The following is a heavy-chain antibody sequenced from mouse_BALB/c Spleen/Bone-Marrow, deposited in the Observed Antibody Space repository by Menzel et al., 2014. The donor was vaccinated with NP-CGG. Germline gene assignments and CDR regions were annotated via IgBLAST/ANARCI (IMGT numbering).Heavy chain of an antibody. V-gene: IGHV1-74*01. J-gene: IGHJ2*01. CDR2: IDPYDSET. D-gene: IGHD2-3*01. CDR3: ARGSMILNYFDY. CDR1: GYTFTSHW. Sequence: VKLVESGAELVRPGASVKLSCKASGYTFTSHWMNWVKQRPEQGLEWIGRIDPYDSETHYNQKFKDKAILIVDKSSSTAYMQLSSLTSEDSAVYYCARGSMILNYFDYWGQGTTLTVSS.